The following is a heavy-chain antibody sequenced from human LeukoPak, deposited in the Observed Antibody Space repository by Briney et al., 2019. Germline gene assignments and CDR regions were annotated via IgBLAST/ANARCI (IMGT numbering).Heavy chain of an antibody. CDR3: AREAQYLLWFGEYPPHYGMDV. J-gene: IGHJ6*02. Sequence: GGSLRLSCSASGFTFSLYAMHWVRQAPGKGLEYVSAINSDGSYIYYADSVKGRFTISRDNAKNSLYLQMNSLRAEDTAVYYCAREAQYLLWFGEYPPHYGMDVWGQGTTVTVSS. D-gene: IGHD3-10*01. CDR1: GFTFSLYA. V-gene: IGHV3-64*04. CDR2: INSDGSYI.